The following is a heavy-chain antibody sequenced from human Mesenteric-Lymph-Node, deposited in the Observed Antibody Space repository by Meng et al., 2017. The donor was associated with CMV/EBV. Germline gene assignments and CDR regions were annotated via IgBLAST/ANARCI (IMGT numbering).Heavy chain of an antibody. V-gene: IGHV4-39*01. CDR1: SGSISSRSYF. J-gene: IGHJ6*02. Sequence: SETLSLTCTVSSGSISSRSYFWGWIRQPPGKGLEWIGTIYYSGSTYYNPSLKSRVTISVDTSKNQFSLKLRSVTAADTAVYYCASFYCSGGSCYSRRYYYAMDVWGQGTTVTVSS. CDR3: ASFYCSGGSCYSRRYYYAMDV. CDR2: IYYSGST. D-gene: IGHD2-15*01.